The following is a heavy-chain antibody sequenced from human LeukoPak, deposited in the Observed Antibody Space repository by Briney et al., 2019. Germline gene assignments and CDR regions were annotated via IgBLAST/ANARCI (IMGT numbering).Heavy chain of an antibody. CDR3: ARGIAAAVGVDP. D-gene: IGHD6-13*01. CDR1: GYTFTSYA. J-gene: IGHJ5*02. Sequence: ASVKVSCKASGYTFTSYAMHWVRQAPGQRLEWKGWINAGNGNTKYSQKFQGRVTITRDTSASTAYMELSSLRSEDTAVYYCARGIAAAVGVDPWGQGTLVTVSS. CDR2: INAGNGNT. V-gene: IGHV1-3*01.